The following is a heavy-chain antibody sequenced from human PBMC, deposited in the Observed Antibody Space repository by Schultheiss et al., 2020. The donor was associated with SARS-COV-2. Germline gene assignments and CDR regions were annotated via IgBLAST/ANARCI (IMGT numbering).Heavy chain of an antibody. CDR3: ARDGFNSGPFDY. Sequence: SVKVSCKASGGTFSSYAISWVRQAPGQGLEWMGGIIPIFGTANYAQKFQGRVTITADKSTSTAYMELSSLRSEDTAVYYCARDGFNSGPFDYWGQGTLVTVSS. J-gene: IGHJ4*02. CDR1: GGTFSSYA. V-gene: IGHV1-69*06. CDR2: IIPIFGTA. D-gene: IGHD1-26*01.